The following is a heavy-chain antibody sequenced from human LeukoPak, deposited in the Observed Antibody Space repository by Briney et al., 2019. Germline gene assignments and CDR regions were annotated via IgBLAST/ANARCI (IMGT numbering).Heavy chain of an antibody. J-gene: IGHJ5*02. Sequence: SETLSLTCTVSGGSINSNSYYWGWIRQPPGKGLKWIGSIYYSGSTYYNPSLKSRVTISVDTSKNQFSLKLNSVTAADTAVYYCARNRYYYGSGNYGVPNWFDPWGQGTLVTVSS. CDR3: ARNRYYYGSGNYGVPNWFDP. CDR2: IYYSGST. V-gene: IGHV4-39*01. CDR1: GGSINSNSYY. D-gene: IGHD3-10*01.